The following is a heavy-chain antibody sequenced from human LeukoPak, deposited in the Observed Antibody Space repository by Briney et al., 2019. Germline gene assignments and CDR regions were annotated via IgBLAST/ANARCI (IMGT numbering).Heavy chain of an antibody. CDR1: GYTFTSYA. J-gene: IGHJ5*02. V-gene: IGHV7-4-1*02. Sequence: ASVKVSCKASGYTFTSYAMNWVRQAPGQGLEWMGWINTNTGNPAYAPAFTGRFVFSLDTSVSTAYLQISSLKAEDTAVYYCARDRRITMVRGPPKGWFDPWGQGTLVTVSS. CDR3: ARDRRITMVRGPPKGWFDP. CDR2: INTNTGNP. D-gene: IGHD3-10*01.